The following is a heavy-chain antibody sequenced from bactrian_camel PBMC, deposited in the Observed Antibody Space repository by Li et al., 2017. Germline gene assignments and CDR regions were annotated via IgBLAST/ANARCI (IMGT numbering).Heavy chain of an antibody. CDR3: AADLGWCGSAPLQRTFRN. D-gene: IGHD6*01. CDR2: IAPSTGST. CDR1: WYAIDAINAC. J-gene: IGHJ4*01. Sequence: DVQLVESGGGSVQAGGSLRLSCSASWYAIDAINACMAWFRQVPGKEREGVAAIAPSTGSTYYDDSVKGRFTVSHVNANNTLHLQMNSLKPEDTAVYYCAADLGWCGSAPLQRTFRNWGQGTQVTVS. V-gene: IGHV3S66*01.